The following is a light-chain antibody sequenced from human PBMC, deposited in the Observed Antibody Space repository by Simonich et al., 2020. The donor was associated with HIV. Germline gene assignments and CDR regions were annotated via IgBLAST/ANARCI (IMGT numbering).Light chain of an antibody. CDR2: WAS. J-gene: IGKJ2*01. Sequence: DIVMTQSPDSLAVSLGERATINCKSSQSVLYSSNIKNYFGWYQQKPGQPPKLFIFWASTRESGVPNRFSGSGSGTDFTLSISSLQAEDVAVYYCQQYYDTPYTFGQGTKLEIK. CDR3: QQYYDTPYT. V-gene: IGKV4-1*01. CDR1: QSVLYSSNIKNY.